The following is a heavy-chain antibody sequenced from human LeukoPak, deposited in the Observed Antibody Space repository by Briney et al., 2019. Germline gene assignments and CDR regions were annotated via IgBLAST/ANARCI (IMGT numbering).Heavy chain of an antibody. CDR3: ARHVDYGDLGVAGYYFDY. D-gene: IGHD4-17*01. Sequence: HPGGSLRLSCAASGFTFSSYAMSWVRQAPGKGLEWVSAISGSGGSTYYADSVKGRFTISRDNSKNTLYLQMNSLRAEDTAVYYCARHVDYGDLGVAGYYFDYWGQGTLVTVSS. J-gene: IGHJ4*02. CDR1: GFTFSSYA. CDR2: ISGSGGST. V-gene: IGHV3-23*01.